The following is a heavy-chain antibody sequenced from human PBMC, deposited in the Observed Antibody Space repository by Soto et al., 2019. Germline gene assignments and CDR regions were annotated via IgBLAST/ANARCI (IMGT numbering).Heavy chain of an antibody. Sequence: SETLSLTCAVSSGSISSSNWWSWVRQPPGKGLEWIGEIYHSGSTNYNPSLKSRVTISVDKSKNQFSLKLSSVTAADTAVYYCARDTSDSMYYYGSGNYYYYYMDVWGKGTTVTVSS. CDR2: IYHSGST. V-gene: IGHV4-4*02. CDR1: SGSISSSNW. CDR3: ARDTSDSMYYYGSGNYYYYYMDV. D-gene: IGHD3-10*01. J-gene: IGHJ6*03.